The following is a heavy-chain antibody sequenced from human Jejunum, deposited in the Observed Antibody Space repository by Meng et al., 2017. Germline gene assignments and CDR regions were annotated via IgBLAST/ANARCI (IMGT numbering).Heavy chain of an antibody. CDR2: INPSDDTK. J-gene: IGHJ5*02. CDR3: SRAPPRYNRDWYLSGFDP. V-gene: IGHV1-46*01. Sequence: ASVKVSCKASGYTFTNYYMHWVRQAPGQGLEWMGIINPSDDTKAYAQKFQGRVTMTRDTSTSTVYMELSSLRSEDTAVYYCSRAPPRYNRDWYLSGFDPWGQGTLVTVSS. D-gene: IGHD6-19*01. CDR1: GYTFTNYY.